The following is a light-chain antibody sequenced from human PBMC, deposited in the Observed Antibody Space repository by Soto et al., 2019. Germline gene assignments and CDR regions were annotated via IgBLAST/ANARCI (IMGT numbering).Light chain of an antibody. Sequence: EIVVTHSPATLSLSPGERATLSCGASQSVGSSYFAWYQQKPGQAPRLLILGASTRATGIPDRFSGGGAGAYSNLTISRLEPADFGVYYCQQYGSSHTFGQGTRLEIK. CDR2: GAS. CDR3: QQYGSSHT. V-gene: IGKV3-20*01. J-gene: IGKJ5*01. CDR1: QSVGSSY.